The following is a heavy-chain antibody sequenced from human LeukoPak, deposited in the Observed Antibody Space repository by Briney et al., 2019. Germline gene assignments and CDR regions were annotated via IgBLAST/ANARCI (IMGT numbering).Heavy chain of an antibody. CDR1: GYTFTSYD. CDR3: ARGQYSSLGVGY. J-gene: IGHJ4*02. CDR2: MNPNSGNT. Sequence: GASVKVSCKASGYTFTSYDINWVRQATGQGLEWMGWMNPNSGNTGYAQKFQGRVTMTRNTSISTAYMELSSLRSEDTAVYYCARGQYSSLGVGYWGQGTLVTVSS. D-gene: IGHD6-19*01. V-gene: IGHV1-8*01.